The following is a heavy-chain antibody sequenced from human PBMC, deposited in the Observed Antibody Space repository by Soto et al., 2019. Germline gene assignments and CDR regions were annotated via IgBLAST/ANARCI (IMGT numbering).Heavy chain of an antibody. D-gene: IGHD2-2*01. CDR2: IIPIFGTA. CDR3: ARDTSQEYQLLRPYYYYGMDV. J-gene: IGHJ6*02. Sequence: SVKVSCKASGGTFSSYAISWVRQAPGQGLEWMGGIIPIFGTANYAQKFQGRVTITADGSTSTAYMELSSLRSEDTAVYYCARDTSQEYQLLRPYYYYGMDVWGQGTTVTVSS. CDR1: GGTFSSYA. V-gene: IGHV1-69*13.